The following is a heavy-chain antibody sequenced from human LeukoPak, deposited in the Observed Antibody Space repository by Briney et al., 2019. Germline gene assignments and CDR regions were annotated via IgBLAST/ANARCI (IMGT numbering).Heavy chain of an antibody. D-gene: IGHD2-15*01. CDR1: GFTFSSYG. CDR2: IWYDGSNK. J-gene: IGHJ6*02. CDR3: ASDRVGYCSGGSCYRIYYGMDV. Sequence: GRSLRLSCAASGFTFSSYGMHWVRQAPGKGLEWVAVIWYDGSNKYYADSVKGRFTISRDNSKNTLYLQMNSLRADDTAVYYCASDRVGYCSGGSCYRIYYGMDVWGQGTTVTVSS. V-gene: IGHV3-33*01.